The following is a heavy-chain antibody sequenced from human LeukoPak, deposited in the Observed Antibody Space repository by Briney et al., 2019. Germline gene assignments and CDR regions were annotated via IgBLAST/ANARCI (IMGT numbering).Heavy chain of an antibody. CDR3: ARRYSSSYYGMDV. CDR1: GGSISSSSYY. V-gene: IGHV4-39*01. J-gene: IGHJ6*02. D-gene: IGHD6-13*01. Sequence: SETRSLTCTVSGGSISSSSYYWGWIRQPPGKGLEWIGSIYYSGSTYYNPSLKSRVTISVDTSKNQFSLKLSSVTAADTAAYYCARRYSSSYYGMDVWGQGTTVTVSS. CDR2: IYYSGST.